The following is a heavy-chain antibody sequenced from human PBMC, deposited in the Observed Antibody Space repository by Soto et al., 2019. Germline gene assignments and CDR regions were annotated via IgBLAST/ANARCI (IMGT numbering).Heavy chain of an antibody. Sequence: QGQLVQSGAEVKKPGASVKVSCMTSGYTFTSHYIQWVRQAPGQGLEWMGIIHPSGGSATYAQKFQGRVTMTRDTSTSTVYMELSSLRFDDAAVYYCARDIVLVPNARGMDVWGQGTTVTVSS. CDR3: ARDIVLVPNARGMDV. V-gene: IGHV1-46*01. J-gene: IGHJ6*02. CDR2: IHPSGGSA. CDR1: GYTFTSHY. D-gene: IGHD2-2*01.